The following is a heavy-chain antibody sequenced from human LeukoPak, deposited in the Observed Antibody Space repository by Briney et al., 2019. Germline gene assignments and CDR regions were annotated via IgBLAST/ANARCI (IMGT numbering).Heavy chain of an antibody. CDR3: VKDRTGTYTLDY. Sequence: PGGSLRLSCAASGFTFNNAWMSWVRQAPGKGLEWVGRIKSKTDGGATDYAAPVKGRFTISRDNSKNTLNLQMNSLRAEDTAVYYCVKDRTGTYTLDYWGQGTLVTVSS. J-gene: IGHJ4*02. CDR1: GFTFNNAW. CDR2: IKSKTDGGAT. D-gene: IGHD3-10*01. V-gene: IGHV3-15*01.